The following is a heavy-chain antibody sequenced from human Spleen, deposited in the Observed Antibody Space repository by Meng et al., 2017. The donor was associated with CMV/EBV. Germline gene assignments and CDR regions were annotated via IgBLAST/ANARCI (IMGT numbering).Heavy chain of an antibody. Sequence: SGFTFSSYSMNWVRQAPGKGLEWVSSISSSSSYIYYADSVKGRFTISRDNAKNSLYLQMNSLRAEDTAVYYCARDYCSGGSCPISHWGQGTLVTVSS. CDR3: ARDYCSGGSCPISH. D-gene: IGHD2-15*01. V-gene: IGHV3-21*01. CDR1: GFTFSSYS. J-gene: IGHJ4*02. CDR2: ISSSSSYI.